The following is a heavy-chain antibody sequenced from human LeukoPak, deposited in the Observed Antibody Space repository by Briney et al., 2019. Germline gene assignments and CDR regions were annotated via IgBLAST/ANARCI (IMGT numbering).Heavy chain of an antibody. D-gene: IGHD3-16*01. CDR1: GFTFSIYC. J-gene: IGHJ4*02. V-gene: IGHV3-7*01. CDR2: IKKDGSEK. Sequence: PGGSLRLSCAASGFTFSIYCMSWVRQAPGKGLEWVANIKKDGSEKYYVDSVKGRFTISRDNAKNSMYLQMNSLRAEDTAVYYCARDLGGFDYWGQGTLVTVSS. CDR3: ARDLGGFDY.